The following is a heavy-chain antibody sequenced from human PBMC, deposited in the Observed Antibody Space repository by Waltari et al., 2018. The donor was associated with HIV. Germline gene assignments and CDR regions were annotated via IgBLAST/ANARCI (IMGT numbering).Heavy chain of an antibody. CDR2: ISGSGGST. CDR3: AKDFTVLDY. Sequence: EVQLLESGGGLVQPGGSVRMSCAASGCTFSSYAMSWVRQAPGKWLEWVSAISGSGGSTYYADSVKGRFTISRDNSKNTLYLQMNSLRAEDTAVYYCAKDFTVLDYWGQGTLVTVSS. D-gene: IGHD4-17*01. CDR1: GCTFSSYA. J-gene: IGHJ4*02. V-gene: IGHV3-23*01.